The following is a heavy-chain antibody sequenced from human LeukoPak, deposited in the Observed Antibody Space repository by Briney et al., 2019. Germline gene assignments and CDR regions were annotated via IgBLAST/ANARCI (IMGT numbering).Heavy chain of an antibody. J-gene: IGHJ3*02. CDR1: GGSISGSNYY. CDR2: IYYSGST. Sequence: PSETLSLTCTVSGGSISGSNYYWGWIRQPPGKGLEWIGSIYYSGSTYYNPSLKSRVTISVDTSKNQFSLKLSSVTAADTAVYYCARQADLDAFDIWGRGTMVTVFS. V-gene: IGHV4-39*01. CDR3: ARQADLDAFDI.